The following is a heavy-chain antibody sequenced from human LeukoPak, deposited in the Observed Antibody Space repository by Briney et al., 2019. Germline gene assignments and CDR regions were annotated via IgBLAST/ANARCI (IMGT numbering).Heavy chain of an antibody. CDR2: IYYSGST. D-gene: IGHD3-16*01. Sequence: PSETLSLTCTVSGGSISSSSYYWGWIRQPPGKGLEWIGSIYYSGSTYYNPSLKSRVTISVDTSKNQFSLKLSSVTAADTAVYYCARDLLRYRSSGGYWGQGTLVTVSS. CDR3: ARDLLRYRSSGGY. J-gene: IGHJ4*02. CDR1: GGSISSSSYY. V-gene: IGHV4-39*07.